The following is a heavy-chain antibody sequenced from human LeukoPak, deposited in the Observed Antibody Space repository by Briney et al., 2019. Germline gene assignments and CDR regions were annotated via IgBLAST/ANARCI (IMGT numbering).Heavy chain of an antibody. D-gene: IGHD3-16*01. Sequence: SQTLSLTCTVSGGSISSGSYYWSWIRQPAGKGLEWIGRIYTSGSTNYNPSLKSRVTISVDTSKNQFSLKLSSVTAADTAVYYCARGHVWGSYSILTLDYWGQGTLVTVSS. CDR3: ARGHVWGSYSILTLDY. V-gene: IGHV4-61*02. CDR2: IYTSGST. J-gene: IGHJ4*02. CDR1: GGSISSGSYY.